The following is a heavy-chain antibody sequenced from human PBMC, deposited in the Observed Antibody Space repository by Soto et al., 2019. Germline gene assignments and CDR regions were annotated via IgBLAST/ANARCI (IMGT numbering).Heavy chain of an antibody. Sequence: ASVKVSCKASGYTFTTYALHWVRQAPGQRPEWMGWINPASGHTKYSKRFQDRVTITRDTSASTGYMVLSSLRSEDTAVYYCGRSVVGATGEILYNAMDVWGQGTTVTVSS. CDR3: GRSVVGATGEILYNAMDV. J-gene: IGHJ6*02. D-gene: IGHD1-26*01. V-gene: IGHV1-3*01. CDR1: GYTFTTYA. CDR2: INPASGHT.